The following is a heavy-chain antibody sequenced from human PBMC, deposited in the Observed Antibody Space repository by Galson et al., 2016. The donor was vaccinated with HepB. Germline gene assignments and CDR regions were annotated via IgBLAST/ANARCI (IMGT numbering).Heavy chain of an antibody. D-gene: IGHD1-26*01. V-gene: IGHV3-53*01. Sequence: SLRLSCAASGFAVSSNFLTWVRQAPGKGLEWVSLIYSGGGNNYADSVKGRFTISRDNPNNTLYLQMNSLRVDDTAGYYCARGGASSAGGSWGQGTLVTVSS. CDR2: IYSGGGN. CDR1: GFAVSSNF. CDR3: ARGGASSAGGS. J-gene: IGHJ5*02.